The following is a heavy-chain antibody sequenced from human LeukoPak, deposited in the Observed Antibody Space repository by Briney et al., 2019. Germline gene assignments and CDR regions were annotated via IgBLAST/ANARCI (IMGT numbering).Heavy chain of an antibody. J-gene: IGHJ4*02. CDR3: ARAYHSTRDLDY. V-gene: IGHV3-21*04. D-gene: IGHD1-1*01. Sequence: GGSLRLSCAASGFTFSSYSMNWVRQAPGKGLEWVSSISSSSSYIYYADSVKGRFTISRDNAKNSLYLQMNSLRAEDTAVYYCARAYHSTRDLDYWGQGTLVTVSS. CDR1: GFTFSSYS. CDR2: ISSSSSYI.